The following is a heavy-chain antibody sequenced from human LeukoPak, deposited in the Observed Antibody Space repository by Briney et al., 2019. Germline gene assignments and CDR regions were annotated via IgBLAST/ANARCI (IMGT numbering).Heavy chain of an antibody. CDR3: ARGPILGYGFDI. CDR2: ITSSDSTI. J-gene: IGHJ3*02. Sequence: GGSLRLSCAASGFTFSDYYMSWIRQAPGKGLEWVSYITSSDSTIYYADSVKGRFTIPRDNAKNSLYLQMNSLRAEDTAVFYCARGPILGYGFDIWGQGTVVTVSS. CDR1: GFTFSDYY. V-gene: IGHV3-11*04. D-gene: IGHD3-10*01.